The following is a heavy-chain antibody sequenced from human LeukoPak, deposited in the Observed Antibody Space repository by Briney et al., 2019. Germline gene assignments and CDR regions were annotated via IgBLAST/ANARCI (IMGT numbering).Heavy chain of an antibody. Sequence: PGASLRLSCAASGFTFSSYAMSWVRQAPGKGLEWVSAISSSGGSTYYADSVKGWFTISRDNSKNTLYLQMNSLRAEDTAVYYCAKTMSRGLRLGELSFDYWGQGTLVTVSS. CDR1: GFTFSSYA. CDR2: ISSSGGST. V-gene: IGHV3-23*01. CDR3: AKTMSRGLRLGELSFDY. J-gene: IGHJ4*02. D-gene: IGHD3-16*02.